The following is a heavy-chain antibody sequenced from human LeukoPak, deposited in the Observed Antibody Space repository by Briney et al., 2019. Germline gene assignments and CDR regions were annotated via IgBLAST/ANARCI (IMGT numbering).Heavy chain of an antibody. CDR2: INHSGST. CDR1: GGSFSGYY. J-gene: IGHJ3*02. D-gene: IGHD1-26*01. CDR3: ARDRVGASTSASGVARAFDI. V-gene: IGHV4-34*01. Sequence: SETLSLTCAVYGGSFSGYYWSWIRQPPGKGLEWIGEINHSGSTNYNPSLKSRVTISVDTSKNQSSLKLSSVTAADTAVYYCARDRVGASTSASGVARAFDIWGQGTMVTVSS.